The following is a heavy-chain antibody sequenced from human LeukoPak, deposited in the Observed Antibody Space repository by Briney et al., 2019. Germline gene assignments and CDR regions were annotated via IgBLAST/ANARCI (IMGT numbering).Heavy chain of an antibody. CDR2: IYYSGST. D-gene: IGHD2-15*01. CDR1: GGSISSSSYY. J-gene: IGHJ5*02. CDR3: ACIQIVVVVAATIWFDP. V-gene: IGHV4-39*07. Sequence: SETLSLTCTVSGGSISSSSYYWGWIRQPPGKGLEWIVSIYYSGSTYYNPSLKSRVTISVDTSKNQFSLKLSSVTAADTAVYYCACIQIVVVVAATIWFDPWGQGTLVTVSS.